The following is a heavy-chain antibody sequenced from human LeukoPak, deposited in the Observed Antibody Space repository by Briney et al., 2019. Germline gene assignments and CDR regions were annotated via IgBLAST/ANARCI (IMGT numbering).Heavy chain of an antibody. CDR2: IYYSGST. CDR1: DDSISSSSYY. CDR3: ARSGQQLVKGWFDP. V-gene: IGHV4-39*01. D-gene: IGHD1-1*01. J-gene: IGHJ5*02. Sequence: KPSETLSLTCTVSDDSISSSSYYWAWIRQPPGKGLEWIGTIYYSGSTYYSPSLKSRVTISVDTSKNQFSLKLSSVTAADTAVYYCARSGQQLVKGWFDPWGQGALVTVSS.